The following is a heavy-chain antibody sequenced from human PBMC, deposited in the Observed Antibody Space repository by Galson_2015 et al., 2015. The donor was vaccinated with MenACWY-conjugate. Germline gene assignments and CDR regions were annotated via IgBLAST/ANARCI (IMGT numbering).Heavy chain of an antibody. J-gene: IGHJ4*02. V-gene: IGHV4-59*01. CDR2: ISDTGST. D-gene: IGHD2-21*01. Sequence: ETLSLTCTVSGGSISSYYWSWIRQPPGKGLEWIGYISDTGSTDHNPSLKSRVTISRDTSKSQFSLKLSSVTAADTAVYYCARDRGDTNNGFEYWGQGTLVTVSS. CDR3: ARDRGDTNNGFEY. CDR1: GGSISSYY.